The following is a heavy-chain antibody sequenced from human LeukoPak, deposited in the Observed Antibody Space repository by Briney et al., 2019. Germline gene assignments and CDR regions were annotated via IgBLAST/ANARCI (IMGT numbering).Heavy chain of an antibody. D-gene: IGHD3-3*01. CDR1: GGSFSGYY. CDR2: INHSGST. CDR3: ARGIKTVTIFGVVIIPHSWFGP. Sequence: PSETLSLTCAVDGGSFSGYYWSWIRQPPGKGLEWIGEINHSGSTNYNPSLKSRVTISVDTSKNQFSLKLSSVTAADTAVYYCARGIKTVTIFGVVIIPHSWFGPWGQGTLVTVSS. V-gene: IGHV4-34*01. J-gene: IGHJ5*02.